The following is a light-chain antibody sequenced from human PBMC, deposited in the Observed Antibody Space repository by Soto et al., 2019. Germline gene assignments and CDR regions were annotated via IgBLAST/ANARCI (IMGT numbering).Light chain of an antibody. CDR2: DAS. Sequence: DIQMTQSPSTLSGSVGDRVTITCRASQSIRSWLACYQQKPGKAPKLLIFDASRLKSGVPSRFSGSGSGTEFTLTISSLQPDDFATYYCQQYNSFSPWTLGQGTKVDI. J-gene: IGKJ1*01. CDR1: QSIRSW. CDR3: QQYNSFSPWT. V-gene: IGKV1-5*01.